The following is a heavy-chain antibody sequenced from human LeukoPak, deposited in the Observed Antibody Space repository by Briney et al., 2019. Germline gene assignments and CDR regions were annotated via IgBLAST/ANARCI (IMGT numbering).Heavy chain of an antibody. CDR2: ISRTSSAR. V-gene: IGHV3-48*04. CDR1: GFTFSDHS. Sequence: GGSLRLSCTASGFTFSDHSMNWVRQAPGKGLEWVSYISRTSSARYYADSVKGRFSISRDNAKNSLYLQMNSLRAEDTAVYYCARDDYGWFDPWGQGTLVTVSS. J-gene: IGHJ5*02. CDR3: ARDDYGWFDP. D-gene: IGHD4-17*01.